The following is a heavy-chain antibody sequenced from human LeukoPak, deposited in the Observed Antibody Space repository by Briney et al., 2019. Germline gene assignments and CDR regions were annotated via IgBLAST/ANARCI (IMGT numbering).Heavy chain of an antibody. V-gene: IGHV4-39*07. CDR1: GGSISSSSYH. CDR3: AREGGRITIFGVVLQVVGYFDY. D-gene: IGHD3-3*01. Sequence: PSETLSLTCTVSGGSISSSSYHWGWIRQPPGKGLEWIGSIYYSGSTYYNPSLKSRVTISVETSKNQFSLKLSSVTAADTAVYYCAREGGRITIFGVVLQVVGYFDYWGQGTLVTVSS. J-gene: IGHJ4*02. CDR2: IYYSGST.